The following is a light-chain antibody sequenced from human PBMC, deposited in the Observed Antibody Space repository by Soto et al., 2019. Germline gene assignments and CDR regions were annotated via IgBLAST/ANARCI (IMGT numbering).Light chain of an antibody. CDR2: KAS. V-gene: IGKV1-5*03. J-gene: IGKJ1*01. CDR1: QSISSW. Sequence: GDRVTITCRAIQSISSWLAWYQQKPEKAPKLLIYKASTLKSGVPSRFSGSGSGTEFTLTITSLQPEDFATYYCQQYNDYAWKFGQGNKVDIK. CDR3: QQYNDYAWK.